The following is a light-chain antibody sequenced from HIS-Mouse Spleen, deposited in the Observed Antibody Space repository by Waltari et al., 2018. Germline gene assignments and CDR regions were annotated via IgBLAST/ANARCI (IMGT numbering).Light chain of an antibody. CDR1: SSDVGGYNY. Sequence: QSALTQPPSASGSPGQPVTISRTGTSSDVGGYNYVSWYQQHPGKAPKLMIYEVSKRPSGVPDRFSGSKSGNTASLTVSGLQAEDEADYYCSSYAGSNNYVFGTGTKVTVL. J-gene: IGLJ1*01. CDR2: EVS. CDR3: SSYAGSNNYV. V-gene: IGLV2-8*01.